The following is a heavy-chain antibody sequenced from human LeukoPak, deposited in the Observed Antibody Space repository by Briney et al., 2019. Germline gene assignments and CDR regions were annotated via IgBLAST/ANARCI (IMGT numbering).Heavy chain of an antibody. CDR2: IDPSDSYT. V-gene: IGHV5-10-1*01. Sequence: PGESLKISCKGSGYSFTSYWISWVRQMPGKGLEWMGRIDPSDSYTNYSPSFQGHVTISADKSISTAYLQWSSLKASDTAMYYCARHISLDMIDFTWFDYWGQGTLVTVSS. CDR3: ARHISLDMIDFTWFDY. J-gene: IGHJ4*02. CDR1: GYSFTSYW. D-gene: IGHD3-22*01.